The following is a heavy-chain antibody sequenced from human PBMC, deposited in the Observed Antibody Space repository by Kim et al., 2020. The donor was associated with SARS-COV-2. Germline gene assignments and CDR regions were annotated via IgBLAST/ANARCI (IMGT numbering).Heavy chain of an antibody. Sequence: SETLSLTCTVSGYSISSGYYWGWIRQPPGKGLEWIGSIYHSGSTYYNPSLKSRVTISVDTSKNQFYLKLSSVTAADTAVYYCARADEDYGDYPWDYWGQGTQVTVSS. V-gene: IGHV4-38-2*02. CDR1: GYSISSGYY. D-gene: IGHD4-17*01. CDR2: IYHSGST. J-gene: IGHJ4*02. CDR3: ARADEDYGDYPWDY.